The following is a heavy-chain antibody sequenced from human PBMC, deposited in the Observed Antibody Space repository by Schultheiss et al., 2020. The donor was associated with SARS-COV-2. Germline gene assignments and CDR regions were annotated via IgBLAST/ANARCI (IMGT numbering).Heavy chain of an antibody. Sequence: SQTLSLTCTVSGGSISSSSYYWGWIRQPPGKGLEWIGEINHSGSTNYNPSLKSRVTISVDKSKNQFSLKLSSVTAADTAVYYCARDRRGVYYDSSGTDYWGQGTLVTVSS. J-gene: IGHJ4*02. V-gene: IGHV4-39*07. CDR2: INHSGST. CDR3: ARDRRGVYYDSSGTDY. CDR1: GGSISSSSYY. D-gene: IGHD3-22*01.